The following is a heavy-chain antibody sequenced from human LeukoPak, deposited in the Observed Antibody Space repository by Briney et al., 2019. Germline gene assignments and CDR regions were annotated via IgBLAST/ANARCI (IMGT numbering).Heavy chain of an antibody. Sequence: GGSLRLSCAASGFTFSSYGMHWVRQAPGKGLEWVAFIRYDGSNKYYADSVKGRFTISRDNSKNTLYLQMNSLRAEDTAVYYCAETSLWGDFYYYYMDVWGKGTTVTVSS. CDR2: IRYDGSNK. V-gene: IGHV3-30*02. CDR1: GFTFSSYG. J-gene: IGHJ6*03. CDR3: AETSLWGDFYYYYMDV. D-gene: IGHD3-16*01.